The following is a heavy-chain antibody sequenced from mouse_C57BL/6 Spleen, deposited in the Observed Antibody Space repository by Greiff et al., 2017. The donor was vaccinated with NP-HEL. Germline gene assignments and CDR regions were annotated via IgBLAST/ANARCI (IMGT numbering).Heavy chain of an antibody. J-gene: IGHJ4*01. D-gene: IGHD2-5*01. CDR3: ARGGSYYSNLYYAMDY. CDR2: ISYDGSN. V-gene: IGHV3-6*01. Sequence: EVKLLESGPGLVKPSQSLSLTCSVTGYSITSGYYWNWIRQFPGNKLEWMGYISYDGSNNYNPSLKNRISITRDTSKNQFFLKLNSVTTEDTATYYCARGGSYYSNLYYAMDYWGQGTSVTVSS. CDR1: GYSITSGYY.